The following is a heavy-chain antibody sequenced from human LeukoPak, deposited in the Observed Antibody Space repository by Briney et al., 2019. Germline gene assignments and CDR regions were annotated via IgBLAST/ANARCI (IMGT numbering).Heavy chain of an antibody. CDR2: IDPSDSYT. D-gene: IGHD6-6*01. J-gene: IGHJ3*02. CDR3: ARRGIAARPDAFDI. V-gene: IGHV5-10-1*01. Sequence: GASLQISCKGSGSSFTSSWSSGVRQLPGKGLEWSGRIDPSDSYTNYSPSFQGHVTISADKSISTAYLQWSSLKASDTAMYYCARRGIAARPDAFDIWGQGTMVTVSS. CDR1: GSSFTSSW.